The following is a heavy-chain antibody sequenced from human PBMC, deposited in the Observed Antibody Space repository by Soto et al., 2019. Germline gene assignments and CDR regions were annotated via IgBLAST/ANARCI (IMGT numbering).Heavy chain of an antibody. V-gene: IGHV2-5*02. J-gene: IGHJ4*02. Sequence: QITLTESGPTLVKPTQTRTLTCTFSGFSLRTSEVGVGWIRQPPGKALEWLALIYWDDDKRYSPSLKSRLTITKDTSKNQVVLTMTNMDPADTATYYCAHRFDWYYFNYWGRGTVVTVSS. CDR3: AHRFDWYYFNY. CDR2: IYWDDDK. D-gene: IGHD3-9*01. CDR1: GFSLRTSEVG.